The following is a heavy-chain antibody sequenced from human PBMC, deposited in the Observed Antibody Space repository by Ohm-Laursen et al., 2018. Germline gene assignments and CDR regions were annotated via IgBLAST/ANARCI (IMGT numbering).Heavy chain of an antibody. J-gene: IGHJ4*02. CDR3: ARDPSRDGDNNFDY. D-gene: IGHD5-24*01. CDR2: ISRGSDYI. V-gene: IGHV3-21*01. CDR1: GFTFDDYA. Sequence: SLRLSCAASGFTFDDYAMHWVRQAPGKGLEWVSCISRGSDYIHYGDSVKGRFTISRDNAKNSLYLQMNSLRAEDTAVYYCARDPSRDGDNNFDYWGQGTLVTVSS.